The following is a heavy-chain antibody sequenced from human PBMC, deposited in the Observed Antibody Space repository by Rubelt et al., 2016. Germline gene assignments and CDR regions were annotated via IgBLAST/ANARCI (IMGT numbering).Heavy chain of an antibody. D-gene: IGHD2/OR15-2a*01. J-gene: IGHJ6*02. Sequence: QVQLQQWGAGLLKPSETLSLTCAVYGGSFSDYYWSWIRQPPGKGLEWIGEINHSGITNYNASLKSRLNLSVDTSKNQFPRHRRSVTAADTAVYYWARGITVKTRNIGMLGPGMDVWGQGTTVTVSS. CDR2: INHSGIT. CDR3: ARGITVKTRNIGMLGPGMDV. CDR1: GGSFSDYY. V-gene: IGHV4-34*01.